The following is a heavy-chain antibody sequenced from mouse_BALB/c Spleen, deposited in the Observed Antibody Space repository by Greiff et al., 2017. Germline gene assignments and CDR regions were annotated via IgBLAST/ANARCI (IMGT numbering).Heavy chain of an antibody. V-gene: IGHV5-6-3*01. Sequence: EVQLVESGGGLVQPGGSLKLSCAASGFTFSSYVMSWVRQTPDKRLELVATINSNGGSTYYPDSVKGRFTISRDNAKNTLYLQMSSLKSEDTAMYYCARVPNYWVRGYFDVWGAGTTVTVSS. D-gene: IGHD2-1*01. J-gene: IGHJ1*01. CDR2: INSNGGST. CDR3: ARVPNYWVRGYFDV. CDR1: GFTFSSYV.